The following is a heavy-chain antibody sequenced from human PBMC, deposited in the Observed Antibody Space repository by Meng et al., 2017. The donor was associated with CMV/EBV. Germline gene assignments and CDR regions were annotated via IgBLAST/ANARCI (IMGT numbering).Heavy chain of an antibody. D-gene: IGHD2-2*01. CDR1: GVTFSSCT. CDR2: ITPIFGVA. J-gene: IGHJ4*02. Sequence: SVKVSCKASGVTFSSCTLSWVRQAPGQGLEWMGGITPIFGVAQYAQNFQGRVTITADEYTNTAYMDVSSLRSEDTAVYYCATGAATSRFRVDYWGQGTLVTVSS. V-gene: IGHV1-69*13. CDR3: ATGAATSRFRVDY.